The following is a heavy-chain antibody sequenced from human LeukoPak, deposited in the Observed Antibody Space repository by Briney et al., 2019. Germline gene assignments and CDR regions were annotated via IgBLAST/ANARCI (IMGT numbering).Heavy chain of an antibody. J-gene: IGHJ5*02. CDR1: GYTFTSYG. Sequence: ASVKVSCKASGYTFTSYGISWVRQAPGQGLEWMGWISAYNGNTNYAQKLQGRVTMTTDTSTSTAYMELRSLRSDDTAVYYCARTYCSGGSCYRLNWFDPWGQGTLVTVSS. V-gene: IGHV1-18*01. CDR2: ISAYNGNT. D-gene: IGHD2-15*01. CDR3: ARTYCSGGSCYRLNWFDP.